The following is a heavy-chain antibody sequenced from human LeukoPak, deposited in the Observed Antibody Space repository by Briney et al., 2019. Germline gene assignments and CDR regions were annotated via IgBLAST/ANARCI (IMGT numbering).Heavy chain of an antibody. D-gene: IGHD3-22*01. CDR3: ARESITMIVPPYYGMDV. CDR1: GFTLSRHA. J-gene: IGHJ6*02. V-gene: IGHV3-48*03. CDR2: ISSSGSTI. Sequence: GGSLRLSCAASGFTLSRHAMNWVRQAPGKGLEWVSYISSSGSTIYYADSVKGRFTISRDNAKNSLYLQMNSLRAEDTAVYYCARESITMIVPPYYGMDVWGQGTTVTVSS.